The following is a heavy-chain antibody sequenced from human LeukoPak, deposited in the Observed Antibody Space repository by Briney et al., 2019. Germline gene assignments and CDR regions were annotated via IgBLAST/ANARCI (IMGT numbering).Heavy chain of an antibody. Sequence: GRSLRLSCAASGFTFSSYAMHWVRQAPGKGLEWVAVISYDGSNKYYADSVKGRFTISRDNSKNTLYLQMNCLRVEDTALYYCAKDMGSSGYYRPFDYWGQGTLVTVSS. CDR1: GFTFSSYA. D-gene: IGHD3-22*01. CDR2: ISYDGSNK. V-gene: IGHV3-30-3*01. J-gene: IGHJ4*02. CDR3: AKDMGSSGYYRPFDY.